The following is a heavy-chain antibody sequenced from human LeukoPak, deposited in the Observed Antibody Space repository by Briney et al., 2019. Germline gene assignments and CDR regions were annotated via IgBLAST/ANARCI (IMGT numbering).Heavy chain of an antibody. V-gene: IGHV3-64*02. Sequence: GGSLRLSCAASGFTFGSYAMHWVRQAPGKGLEYVSAISSNGGSTYYADSVKGRFTISRDNSKDTLYLQMGSLRAEDMAVYYCARGLRDGYNYGLDYWGQGTLVTVSS. D-gene: IGHD5-24*01. CDR3: ARGLRDGYNYGLDY. J-gene: IGHJ4*02. CDR1: GFTFGSYA. CDR2: ISSNGGST.